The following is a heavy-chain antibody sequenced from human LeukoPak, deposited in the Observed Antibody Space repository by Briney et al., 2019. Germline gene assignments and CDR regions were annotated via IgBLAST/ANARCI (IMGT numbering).Heavy chain of an antibody. CDR3: ARLLITMVRGAPAVEDAFDI. CDR2: INPNSGGT. J-gene: IGHJ3*02. CDR1: GYTFTGYY. D-gene: IGHD3-10*01. Sequence: ASVKVSCKASGYTFTGYYMHWVRQAPEQGLEWMGWINPNSGGTNYAQKFQGRVTMTRDTSISTAYVELSRLRSDDTAVYYCARLLITMVRGAPAVEDAFDIWGQGTMVTVSS. V-gene: IGHV1-2*02.